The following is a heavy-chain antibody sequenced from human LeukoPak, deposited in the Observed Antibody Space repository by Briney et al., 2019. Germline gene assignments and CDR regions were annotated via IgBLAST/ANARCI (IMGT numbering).Heavy chain of an antibody. V-gene: IGHV1-69*13. CDR2: IIPIFGTA. CDR3: ARVYPSYYGMDV. Sequence: SVKVSCKASGGTFSSYAISWVRQAPGQGLEWMGGIIPIFGTANYAQKFQGRVTITADESTSTAYMELSSLRSEDTAVYYCARVYPSYYGMDVWGQGTTVTVSS. J-gene: IGHJ6*02. CDR1: GGTFSSYA.